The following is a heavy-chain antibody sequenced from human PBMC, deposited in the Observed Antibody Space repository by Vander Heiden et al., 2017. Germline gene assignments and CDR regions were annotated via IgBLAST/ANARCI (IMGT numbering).Heavy chain of an antibody. CDR3: ARDHHEVRYFDWLPNYYYYGMDV. V-gene: IGHV3-21*01. J-gene: IGHJ6*02. CDR1: GFTFSSYS. D-gene: IGHD3-9*01. Sequence: EVQLVEYGGGLVKPGGSLRLSGAASGFTFSSYSMNWVRQAPVKGLEWVSSISSSSSYIYYADSVKGRFTISRDNAKNSLYLQMNSLRAEDTAVYYCARDHHEVRYFDWLPNYYYYGMDVWGQGTTVTVSS. CDR2: ISSSSSYI.